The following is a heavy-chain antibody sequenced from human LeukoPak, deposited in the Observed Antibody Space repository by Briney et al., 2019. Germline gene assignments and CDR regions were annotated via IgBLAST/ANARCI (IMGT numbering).Heavy chain of an antibody. CDR1: GFTFSSYG. CDR2: IRYDGSNK. V-gene: IGHV3-30*02. J-gene: IGHJ3*02. CDR3: ARGYAQWELLGNAFDI. D-gene: IGHD1-26*01. Sequence: GGSLRLSCAASGFTFSSYGMHWVRQAPGKGLEWVAFIRYDGSNKYYADSVKGRFTISRDNSKNTLYLQMNSLRAEDTAVYYCARGYAQWELLGNAFDIWGQGTMVTVSS.